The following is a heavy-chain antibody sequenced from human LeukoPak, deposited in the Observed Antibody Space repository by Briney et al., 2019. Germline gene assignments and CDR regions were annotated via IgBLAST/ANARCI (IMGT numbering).Heavy chain of an antibody. CDR2: IRIYESKR. D-gene: IGHD2-15*01. CDR1: GFTFRDYG. CDR3: ARKGFCSGGTCYGSPDYYYMDV. Sequence: GGSLRLSCAASGFTFRDYGIHWVRQAPGKGLEGVAFIRIYESKRYYGDSVKGRFTIARDNSRHTAYLQMHSLRAEDTAVYYCARKGFCSGGTCYGSPDYYYMDVWGKGTTVTVSS. V-gene: IGHV3-30*02. J-gene: IGHJ6*03.